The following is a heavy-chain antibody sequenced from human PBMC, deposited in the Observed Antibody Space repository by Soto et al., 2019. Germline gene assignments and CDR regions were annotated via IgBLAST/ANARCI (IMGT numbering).Heavy chain of an antibody. CDR2: IGSNTYGGTT. D-gene: IGHD3-10*01. V-gene: IGHV3-49*04. Sequence: PGGSLRLSCTASGFTFGDYAMNWVRQAPGRGLEWVGFIGSNTYGGTTEYAASVKGRFTISRDDSKSIAYLQMNSLKTEDTAVYYCTRGSSRFDYGQDVWGQGTTVTVSS. CDR3: TRGSSRFDYGQDV. CDR1: GFTFGDYA. J-gene: IGHJ6*02.